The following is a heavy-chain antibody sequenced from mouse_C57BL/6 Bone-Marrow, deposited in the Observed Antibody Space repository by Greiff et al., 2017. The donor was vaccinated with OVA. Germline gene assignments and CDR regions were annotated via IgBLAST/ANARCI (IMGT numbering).Heavy chain of an antibody. J-gene: IGHJ4*01. CDR3: VRNYYAMDY. D-gene: IGHD1-1*01. V-gene: IGHV1-22*01. CDR2: INPNNGGT. CDR1: GYTFTDYN. Sequence: EVKLVESGPELVKPGASVKMSCKASGYTFTDYNMHWVKQSHGKSLEWIGYINPNNGGTSYNQKFKGKATLTVNKSSSTAYMELRSLTSEDSAVYYCVRNYYAMDYWGQGTSVTVSS.